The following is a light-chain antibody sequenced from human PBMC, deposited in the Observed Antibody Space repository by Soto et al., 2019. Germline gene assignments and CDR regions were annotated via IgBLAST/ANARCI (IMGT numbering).Light chain of an antibody. CDR1: SGHSDYS. Sequence: QAVVTQSSSASASLGSSVKLTCTLSSGHSDYSIAWHQQQPGKAPRYLMKVESGGTYNKGSGVPDRFSGSSSGADRYLTISNLQSEDEADYNCETWDSYTHVFGTGTKLTVL. V-gene: IGLV4-60*03. J-gene: IGLJ1*01. CDR2: VESGGTY. CDR3: ETWDSYTHV.